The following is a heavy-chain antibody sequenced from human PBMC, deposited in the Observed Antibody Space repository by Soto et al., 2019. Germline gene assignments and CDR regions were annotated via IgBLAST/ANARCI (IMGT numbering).Heavy chain of an antibody. CDR1: GGPISSYY. V-gene: IGHV4-59*08. CDR2: IYYSGST. CDR3: ARRYGYCFDY. D-gene: IGHD2-2*03. J-gene: IGHJ4*02. Sequence: SKTXSLTCTVSGGPISSYYWSWIRQPPGRGLEWIGYIYYSGSTNYNPSLKSRVTISVDTSKNQFSLKLSSVTAADTAVYYCARRYGYCFDYWGQGTLVTVSS.